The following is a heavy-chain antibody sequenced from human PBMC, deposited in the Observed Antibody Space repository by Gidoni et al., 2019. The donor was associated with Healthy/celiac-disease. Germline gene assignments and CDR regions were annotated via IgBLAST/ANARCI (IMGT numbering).Heavy chain of an antibody. V-gene: IGHV4-59*01. CDR1: GCPIGSYY. D-gene: IGHD6-19*01. J-gene: IGHJ4*02. CDR2: IYYSGST. Sequence: QVQLQESGPGLVTPSETLSLTCTVAGCPIGSYYWSWIRLPPGKGLEWIGYIYYSGSTNYNPSLKSRVTISVDTSKNQFSLRLSSVTAADTAVYYCARDLRYSSGWYYFDYWGQGTLVTVSS. CDR3: ARDLRYSSGWYYFDY.